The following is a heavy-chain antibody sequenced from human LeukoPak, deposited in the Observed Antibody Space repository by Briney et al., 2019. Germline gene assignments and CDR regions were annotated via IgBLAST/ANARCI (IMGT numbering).Heavy chain of an antibody. Sequence: GGSLRLSCAASGFTFSSYAMHWVRPAPGKGLEWVAVITYDGSNKYYADSVKGRFTISRDNSKNTLYLQMNSLRAEDTAVYYCARESYGDYNHFDYWAQGTLVSVSS. V-gene: IGHV3-30*04. CDR2: ITYDGSNK. J-gene: IGHJ4*02. CDR1: GFTFSSYA. CDR3: ARESYGDYNHFDY. D-gene: IGHD4-17*01.